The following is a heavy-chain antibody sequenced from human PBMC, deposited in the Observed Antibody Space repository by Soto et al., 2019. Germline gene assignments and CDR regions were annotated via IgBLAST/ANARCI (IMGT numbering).Heavy chain of an antibody. CDR3: ARLGDSSGNHAYWFDP. CDR2: IYYSGNT. Sequence: QVQLQESGPGLVKPSDTLSLTCAVSGYSISNTNWWGWIRQPPGKGLEWIGYIYYSGNTYYNPSLKRRVTMSVDTSKNQFSLQLSSVTAVDTAVYYCARLGDSSGNHAYWFDPWGQGTLVTVSS. CDR1: GYSISNTNW. D-gene: IGHD3-10*01. V-gene: IGHV4-28*01. J-gene: IGHJ5*02.